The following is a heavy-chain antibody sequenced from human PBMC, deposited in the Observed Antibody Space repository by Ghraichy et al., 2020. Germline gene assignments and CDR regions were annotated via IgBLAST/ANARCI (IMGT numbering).Heavy chain of an antibody. D-gene: IGHD2-2*01. CDR1: GFSLSTSGVG. Sequence: SGPTLVKPTQTLTLTCTFSGFSLSTSGVGVGWIRQPPGKALEWLALIYWNDDKRYSPSLKSRLTITKDTSKNQVVLTMTNMDPVDTATYYCAHSPRCSSTSCYPGPSAFDIWGQGTMVTVSS. CDR2: IYWNDDK. J-gene: IGHJ3*02. V-gene: IGHV2-5*01. CDR3: AHSPRCSSTSCYPGPSAFDI.